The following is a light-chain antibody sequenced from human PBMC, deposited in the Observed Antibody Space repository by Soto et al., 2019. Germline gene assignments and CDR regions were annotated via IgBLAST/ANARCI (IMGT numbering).Light chain of an antibody. Sequence: DIQMTESPSSLSASVGDRVSMSWGASQSISSYLNWYQQKPGKAPKLLIYAASSLQSGVPSRFSGSGSGTDFTLTISSLQPEDFATYYCQQSYSTPYTFGQGTKV. J-gene: IGKJ2*01. CDR2: AAS. V-gene: IGKV1-39*01. CDR1: QSISSY. CDR3: QQSYSTPYT.